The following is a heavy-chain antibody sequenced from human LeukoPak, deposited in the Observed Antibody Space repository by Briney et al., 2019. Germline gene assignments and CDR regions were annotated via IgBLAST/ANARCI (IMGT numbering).Heavy chain of an antibody. CDR1: GFHYCILA. J-gene: IGHJ5*02. V-gene: IGHV3-23*01. CDR2: ISGSGNST. Sequence: PGGSVPLPYSPSGFHYCILAKICLRQAPGKGLEWVSGISGSGNSTYYADSVKGRFTISRDSSKNTLYLQMNSLRAEDAAVYSFAKGKRFDPWGQGTLVTVSS. CDR3: AKGKRFDP.